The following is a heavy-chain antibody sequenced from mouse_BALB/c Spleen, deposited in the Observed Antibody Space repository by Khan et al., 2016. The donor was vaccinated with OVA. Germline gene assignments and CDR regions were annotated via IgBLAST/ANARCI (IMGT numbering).Heavy chain of an antibody. J-gene: IGHJ2*01. V-gene: IGHV1-76*01. CDR1: GYIFTSYW. CDR2: IYPGTDNT. CDR3: AREEDLYYFDY. Sequence: QIQLVQSGAELVRPGTSVKLSCKTSGYIFTSYWIHWVKQRSGQGLEWIARIYPGTDNTYYSEKFKDKATLTADKSSSTAYLQLSSLKSEDSAVFFCAREEDLYYFDYWGQDTTLTVSS.